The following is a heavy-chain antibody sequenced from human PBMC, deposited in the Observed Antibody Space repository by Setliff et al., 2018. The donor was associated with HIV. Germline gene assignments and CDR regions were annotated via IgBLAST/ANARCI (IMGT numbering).Heavy chain of an antibody. Sequence: PSETLSLTCTVSGGSISSGSYYWSWIRQPAGKGLEWIGHIYTSGSTNYNPSLKSRVIISIDTSKNQFSLKLFSVTAADTDVYYCASRRGGGFLAWPDPYFDYWGQGTLVTVS. D-gene: IGHD3-3*01. CDR2: IYTSGST. V-gene: IGHV4-61*09. J-gene: IGHJ4*02. CDR1: GGSISSGSYY. CDR3: ASRRGGGFLAWPDPYFDY.